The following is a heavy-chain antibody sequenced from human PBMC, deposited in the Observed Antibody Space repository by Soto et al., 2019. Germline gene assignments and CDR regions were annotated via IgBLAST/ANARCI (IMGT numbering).Heavy chain of an antibody. Sequence: VQLVESGGDLVQPGGSLRLSCAASGFPFSRYWMHWVRQDPVKGLVWVSRIKSDGSDIRYADAVKGRFTISRDNGKKTLYLQMNSLRVEDTAVYYCAESSTERGLGYWGQGTLVTVSS. D-gene: IGHD2-8*02. V-gene: IGHV3-74*01. J-gene: IGHJ4*02. CDR2: IKSDGSDI. CDR3: AESSTERGLGY. CDR1: GFPFSRYW.